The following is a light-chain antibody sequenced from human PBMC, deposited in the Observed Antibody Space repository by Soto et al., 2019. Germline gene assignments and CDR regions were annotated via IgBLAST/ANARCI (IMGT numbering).Light chain of an antibody. CDR3: QRYNNWPYT. V-gene: IGKV3-15*01. CDR2: RAS. CDR1: QHVSSN. J-gene: IGKJ2*01. Sequence: EIVMTQSPATLSVSPGGSATLSCRASQHVSSNFAWYRQKPGQAPTLLIYRASTRATGIPARFSGSGSGSDFTLTISSLQSEDFAVYYCQRYNNWPYTFGQGTKLEIK.